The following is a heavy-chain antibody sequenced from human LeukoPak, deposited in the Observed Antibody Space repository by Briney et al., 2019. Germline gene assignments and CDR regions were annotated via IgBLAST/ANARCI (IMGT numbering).Heavy chain of an antibody. D-gene: IGHD1-1*01. J-gene: IGHJ4*02. CDR2: ISYDGSNK. Sequence: GRSLRLSCAASEFTFSSYGMHWVRQAPGKGLEWVAVISYDGSNKYYADSVKGRFSISRDNSKNTLYLQMNSLRGEDTAVYYCAKDGRVLVPTPPYYIDYWGQGTLVTVSS. CDR1: EFTFSSYG. CDR3: AKDGRVLVPTPPYYIDY. V-gene: IGHV3-30*18.